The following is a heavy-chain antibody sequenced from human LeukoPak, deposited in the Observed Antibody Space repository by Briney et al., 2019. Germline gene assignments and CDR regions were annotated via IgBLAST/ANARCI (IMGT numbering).Heavy chain of an antibody. CDR3: ARRGSGYYLDY. CDR2: IYHSGIT. V-gene: IGHV4-38-2*02. CDR1: GYSINSGHY. D-gene: IGHD3-22*01. Sequence: SETLSLTCSVSGYSINSGHYWGWIRQPPGKGLEWIGRIYHSGITFYNPSLKSRVTISVDTSKNQFSLNLSSVTAADTAVYYCARRGSGYYLDYWGQGTLVTVSS. J-gene: IGHJ4*02.